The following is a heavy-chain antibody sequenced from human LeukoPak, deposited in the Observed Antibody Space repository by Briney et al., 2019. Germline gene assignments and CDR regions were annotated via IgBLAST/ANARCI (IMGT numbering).Heavy chain of an antibody. D-gene: IGHD1-7*01. Sequence: PSETLSLTCAVYGGSFSGYYWSWIRQPPGKGLEWIGEINHSGSTNYNPSLKSRVTRSVDTSKNQFSLKLSSVTAADTAVYYCARGGITGTRWFNPWGQGTLVTVSS. CDR3: ARGGITGTRWFNP. CDR1: GGSFSGYY. J-gene: IGHJ5*02. V-gene: IGHV4-34*01. CDR2: INHSGST.